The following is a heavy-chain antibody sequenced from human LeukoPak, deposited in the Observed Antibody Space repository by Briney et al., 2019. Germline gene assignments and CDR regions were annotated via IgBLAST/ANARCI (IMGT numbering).Heavy chain of an antibody. V-gene: IGHV6-1*01. CDR1: GDSASSNSAA. D-gene: IGHD3-10*01. CDR3: ARAPDYYGSGSYYNHFDY. CDR2: TYYRSKWYN. J-gene: IGHJ4*02. Sequence: SQTLSLTCAISGDSASSNSAAWSWIRQSPSRGLQWLGRTYYRSKWYNDYEVSVKSRITINPDTSKNQFSLQLSSVTPEDTAVYYCARAPDYYGSGSYYNHFDYWGQGTLVTVSS.